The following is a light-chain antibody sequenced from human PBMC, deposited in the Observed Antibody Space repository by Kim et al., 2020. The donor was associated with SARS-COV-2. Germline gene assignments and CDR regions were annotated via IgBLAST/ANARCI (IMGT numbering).Light chain of an antibody. J-gene: IGLJ1*01. V-gene: IGLV1-51*01. Sequence: GAPGQTVTSSCPGTNSNFLSWSQPLPGAAPKLLIFDNTTRPSGIPDRFSGSKSGTSATLGITGLQTGDEADYYCGTWDNSLSTVVFGTGTKVTVL. CDR3: GTWDNSLSTVV. CDR1: NSNFL. CDR2: DNT.